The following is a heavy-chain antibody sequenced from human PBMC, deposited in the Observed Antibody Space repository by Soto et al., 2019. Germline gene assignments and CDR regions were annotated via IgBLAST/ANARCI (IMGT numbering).Heavy chain of an antibody. CDR2: IYYSGST. CDR1: GGSLSSYY. J-gene: IGHJ4*02. CDR3: AGSRYSSGWYYFDY. D-gene: IGHD6-19*01. V-gene: IGHV4-59*01. Sequence: SATLFLKYNVSGGSLSSYYWSWIRHLPGKGLEWIGYIYYSGSTNYNPSLKSRVTISVDTSKNQFSLKLSSVTAADTAVYYCAGSRYSSGWYYFDYWGQGTLVTVSS.